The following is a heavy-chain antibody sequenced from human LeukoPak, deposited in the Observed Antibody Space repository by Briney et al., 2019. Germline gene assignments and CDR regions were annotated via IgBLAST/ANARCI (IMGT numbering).Heavy chain of an antibody. D-gene: IGHD6-19*01. Sequence: ASVKVSCKASGYTFTSYGISWVRQAPGQGLEWMGWISAYNGNTNYAQKLQGRVTMTTDTSTSTAYMELRSLRSDDTAVYYCAREMLYSSGWYYFDYWGQGTLVTVSS. J-gene: IGHJ4*02. CDR3: AREMLYSSGWYYFDY. V-gene: IGHV1-18*01. CDR2: ISAYNGNT. CDR1: GYTFTSYG.